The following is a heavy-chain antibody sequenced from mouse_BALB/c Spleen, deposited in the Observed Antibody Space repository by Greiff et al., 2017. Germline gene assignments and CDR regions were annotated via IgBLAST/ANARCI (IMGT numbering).Heavy chain of an antibody. CDR1: GFTFTDYY. J-gene: IGHJ4*01. Sequence: EVKVVESGGGLVQPGGSLRLSCATSGFTFTDYYMSWVRQPPGKALEWLGFIRNKANGYTTEYSASVKGRFTISRDNSQSILYIQMNTLRAEDSATYYCARLYYGYDYYAMDYWGQGTSVTVSS. CDR2: IRNKANGYTT. D-gene: IGHD2-2*01. V-gene: IGHV7-3*02. CDR3: ARLYYGYDYYAMDY.